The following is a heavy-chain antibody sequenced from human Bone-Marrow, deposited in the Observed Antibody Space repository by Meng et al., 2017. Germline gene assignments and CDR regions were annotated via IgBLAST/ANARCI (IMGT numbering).Heavy chain of an antibody. CDR2: ISYHGSDK. CDR3: ARGPELWRFGELLFYY. J-gene: IGHJ4*02. CDR1: EINSSSCG. D-gene: IGHD3-10*01. Sequence: GESPKISRVASEINSSSCGMHWVRQAPGKGVEWGEFISYHGSDKNYADSVKGRFTISRNNAKNSLNLQMNSLRAEATAVYYWARGPELWRFGELLFYYWGQGTMVTVSS. V-gene: IGHV3-30*07.